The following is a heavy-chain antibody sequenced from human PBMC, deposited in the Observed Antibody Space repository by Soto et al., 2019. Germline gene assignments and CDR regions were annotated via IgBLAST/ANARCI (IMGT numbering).Heavy chain of an antibody. D-gene: IGHD6-13*01. J-gene: IGHJ4*02. CDR1: GYTFTSYA. Sequence: QVQLVQSGAEVKKPGASVKVSCKASGYTFTSYAMHWVRQAPGQRLEWMGWINAGNGNTKHSQKFQGRVTITRDTSASTAYMELRSLRSDDTAVYYCARVGIAAAAPFDYWGQGTLVTVSS. CDR3: ARVGIAAAAPFDY. CDR2: INAGNGNT. V-gene: IGHV1-3*01.